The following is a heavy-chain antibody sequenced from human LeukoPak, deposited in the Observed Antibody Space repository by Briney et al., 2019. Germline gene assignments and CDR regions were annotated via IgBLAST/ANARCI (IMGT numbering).Heavy chain of an antibody. CDR1: XSISXXY. Sequence: XSISXXYWSWIRQPPGKGLEWIGYIYYSGSTNYNPSLKSRVTISVDTSKNQFSLKLSSVTAADTAVYYCARASGYVHFDYWGQGTLVTVSS. CDR2: IYYSGST. V-gene: IGHV4-59*01. D-gene: IGHD5-12*01. J-gene: IGHJ4*02. CDR3: ARASGYVHFDY.